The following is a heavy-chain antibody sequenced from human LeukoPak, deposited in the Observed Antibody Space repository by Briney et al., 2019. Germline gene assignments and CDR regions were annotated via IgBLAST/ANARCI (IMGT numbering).Heavy chain of an antibody. D-gene: IGHD6-13*01. CDR3: GRDSGRVGSSYYYYYMDV. V-gene: IGHV1-69*01. J-gene: IGHJ6*03. CDR1: GGTFCNYA. Sequence: SVKVSCKASGGTFCNYAISWVRQHPGQGREWMGGIIPIFGTANYSQKLQGRVTITADESTSTAYMELSSLRSEDTAVYYCGRDSGRVGSSYYYYYMDVWGKGTTVTVSS. CDR2: IIPIFGTA.